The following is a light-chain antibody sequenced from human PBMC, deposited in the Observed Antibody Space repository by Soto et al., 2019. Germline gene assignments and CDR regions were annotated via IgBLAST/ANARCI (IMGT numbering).Light chain of an antibody. V-gene: IGKV3-11*01. Sequence: EFVLTQSPATLSLSPGERATLSCRASQSVNSYLAWYQQKPGQAPRLLIYDASNRATGVPARFSGSGSGTDFTLTISSLEPDDFAVYYCQQRTNWIMYTFGQWNKLEIK. J-gene: IGKJ2*01. CDR2: DAS. CDR3: QQRTNWIMYT. CDR1: QSVNSY.